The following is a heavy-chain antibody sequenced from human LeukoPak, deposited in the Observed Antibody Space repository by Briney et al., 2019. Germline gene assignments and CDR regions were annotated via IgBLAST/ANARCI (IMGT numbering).Heavy chain of an antibody. CDR1: AGSITSSSYY. Sequence: PSETLSLTCTVSAGSITSSSYYCLWIRQPPGKGLEWIGSIYYSGSTHCNPSLRSRVTISVDTSQNHFSLKLSSVTAADTAVYYCARNYYDGSGYWYWGQGTLVTVSS. CDR2: IYYSGST. V-gene: IGHV4-39*02. D-gene: IGHD3-22*01. CDR3: ARNYYDGSGYWY. J-gene: IGHJ4*02.